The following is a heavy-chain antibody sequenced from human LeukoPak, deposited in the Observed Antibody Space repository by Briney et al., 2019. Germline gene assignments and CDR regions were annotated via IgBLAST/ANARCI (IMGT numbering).Heavy chain of an antibody. Sequence: SETLSLTCTVYGGSVSNNNYYWSWIRQPPGKGLEWIGYIYYSGSTNYNPSLKSRVTISVDTSKNQFSLKLSSVTAADTAVYYCARGSITMAYDYWGQGTLVTVSS. CDR1: GGSVSNNNYY. CDR2: IYYSGST. J-gene: IGHJ4*02. D-gene: IGHD3-10*01. V-gene: IGHV4-61*01. CDR3: ARGSITMAYDY.